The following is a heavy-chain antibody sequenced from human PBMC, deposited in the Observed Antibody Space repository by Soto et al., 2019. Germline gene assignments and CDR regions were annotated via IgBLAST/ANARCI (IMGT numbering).Heavy chain of an antibody. CDR1: GYTFTSFG. CDR3: ARVPFSSSWYGVAY. Sequence: QVQLVQSGTEVKKPGASVKVSCKASGYTFTSFGISWVRQAPGQGLEWMGWINVYNGNTYYVQKLQGRVTMTTDTSTSTSYMELRSLRSDDTAVYYCARVPFSSSWYGVAYWGQGTLITVPS. J-gene: IGHJ4*02. CDR2: INVYNGNT. V-gene: IGHV1-18*01. D-gene: IGHD6-13*01.